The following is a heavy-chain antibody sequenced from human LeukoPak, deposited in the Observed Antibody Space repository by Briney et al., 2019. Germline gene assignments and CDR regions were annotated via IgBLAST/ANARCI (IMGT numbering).Heavy chain of an antibody. Sequence: PGGSLRLSCAASGFTFSNYWMSWVRQAPGKGLEWVANIKQDGSEKYYVDSVKGRFTISRDNAKNSLYLQMNSLRAEDTGVYYCARDRLDAFDIWGQGTMVTVS. J-gene: IGHJ3*02. V-gene: IGHV3-7*01. CDR2: IKQDGSEK. CDR3: ARDRLDAFDI. CDR1: GFTFSNYW.